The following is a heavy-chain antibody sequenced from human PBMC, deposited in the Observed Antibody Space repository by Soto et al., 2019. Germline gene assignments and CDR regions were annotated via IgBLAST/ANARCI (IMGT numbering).Heavy chain of an antibody. CDR1: GGSISSGGYS. D-gene: IGHD4-17*01. V-gene: IGHV4-30-2*01. J-gene: IGHJ4*02. Sequence: SETLSLTCGVSGGSISSGGYSWSWIRQPPGKGLEWIGYIYHSGSTYYNPSLKSRVTISVDRSNNQFSLKLSSVTAADTAVYYCARIYDYGDYYFDYWGQGTLVTVSS. CDR2: IYHSGST. CDR3: ARIYDYGDYYFDY.